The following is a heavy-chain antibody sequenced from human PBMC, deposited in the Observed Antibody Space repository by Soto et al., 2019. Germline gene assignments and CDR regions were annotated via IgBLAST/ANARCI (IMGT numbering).Heavy chain of an antibody. V-gene: IGHV1-18*01. Sequence: QVQLVQSGAEVKKPGASVKVSCKASGYTFTSYGISWVRQAPGQGLEWMGWISAYNGNTNYAQKLQGRVTMTTDTSTSTAYMELSRLRSDDTAVYYCARASISEWELLGTMDYWGQGTLVTVSS. J-gene: IGHJ4*02. D-gene: IGHD1-26*01. CDR1: GYTFTSYG. CDR3: ARASISEWELLGTMDY. CDR2: ISAYNGNT.